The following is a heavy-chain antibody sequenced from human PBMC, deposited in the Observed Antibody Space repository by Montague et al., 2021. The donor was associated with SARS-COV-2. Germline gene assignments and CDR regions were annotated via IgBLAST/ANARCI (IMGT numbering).Heavy chain of an antibody. Sequence: SETLSLTCTVSGGSVSSYYWSWIRQSPGKGLQWLGYIYYSGSTDYNPSLKSRVTMSVGTSKNQLPLRLNSVTTADTAVYFCARAGGFYDYWSGYSSSAGFFDPWGQGILVTVSS. CDR3: ARAGGFYDYWSGYSSSAGFFDP. CDR1: GGSVSSYY. D-gene: IGHD3-3*01. J-gene: IGHJ5*02. V-gene: IGHV4-59*02. CDR2: IYYSGST.